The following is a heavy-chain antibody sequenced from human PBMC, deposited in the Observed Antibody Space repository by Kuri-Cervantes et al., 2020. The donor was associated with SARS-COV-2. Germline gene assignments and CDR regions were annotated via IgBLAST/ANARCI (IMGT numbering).Heavy chain of an antibody. CDR1: GFTFSSYA. CDR3: ARDKSGSWYRVGYYMDV. D-gene: IGHD6-13*01. CDR2: ISISGSTI. J-gene: IGHJ6*03. Sequence: GESLKISCTASGFTFSSYAMHWVRQAPGKGLEWVSYISISGSTIYYADPVKGRFTISRDNAKNSLYLQMNSLRAEDTAVYYCARDKSGSWYRVGYYMDVWGKGTTVTVSS. V-gene: IGHV3-48*03.